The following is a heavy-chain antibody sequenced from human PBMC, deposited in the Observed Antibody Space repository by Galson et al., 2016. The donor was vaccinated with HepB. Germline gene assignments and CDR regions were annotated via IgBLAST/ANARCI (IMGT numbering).Heavy chain of an antibody. CDR3: ARGRDSTADAFDI. V-gene: IGHV4-39*07. CDR2: IYDSGNT. Sequence: ETLSLTCSVSGGSISSSRFYWGWLRQPPGKGLEWIANIYDSGNTYNHPSLKGRVIISVATSKSELSLRLSSVTAADTAVYYCARGRDSTADAFDIWSQGTMVTVSS. D-gene: IGHD2-21*01. CDR1: GGSISSSRFY. J-gene: IGHJ3*02.